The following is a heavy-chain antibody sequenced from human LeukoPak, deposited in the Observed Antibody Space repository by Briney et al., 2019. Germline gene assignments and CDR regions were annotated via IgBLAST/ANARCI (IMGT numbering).Heavy chain of an antibody. CDR1: GGSFSGYY. CDR3: AREVYYGSGSDYFDY. CDR2: INHSGST. Sequence: SETLSLTCAVYGGSFSGYYWSWIRQPPGKGLEWIGEINHSGSTNYNPSLKSRVTISVDTSKNQFSLKLSSVTAADTAVYYCAREVYYGSGSDYFDYWGQGTLVTVSS. J-gene: IGHJ4*02. D-gene: IGHD3-10*01. V-gene: IGHV4-34*01.